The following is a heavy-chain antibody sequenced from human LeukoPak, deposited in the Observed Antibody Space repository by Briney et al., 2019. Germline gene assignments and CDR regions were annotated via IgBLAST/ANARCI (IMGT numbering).Heavy chain of an antibody. CDR2: INSDGSST. V-gene: IGHV3-74*01. CDR3: ARSRYYDFWSGYYSVYYYYGMDV. Sequence: GGSLRLSCAASGFTFSSYRMHWVRQAPGKGLVWVSRINSDGSSTSYADSVKGRFTISRDNAKNTLYLQMNSLRAEDTAVYYCARSRYYDFWSGYYSVYYYYGMDVWGQGTTVTVSS. D-gene: IGHD3-3*01. J-gene: IGHJ6*02. CDR1: GFTFSSYR.